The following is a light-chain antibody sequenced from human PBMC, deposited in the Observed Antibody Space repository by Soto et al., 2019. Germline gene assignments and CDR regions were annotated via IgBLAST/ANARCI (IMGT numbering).Light chain of an antibody. V-gene: IGKV1-9*01. CDR1: QGISSY. CDR2: AAS. J-gene: IGKJ5*01. Sequence: DIQLTQSPSFLSASVGDRVTISCRASQGISSYLAWYQQKPGKAPKLLIYAASTLQSGVPSRFSGSGSGTEFTLTITSLQPEDFATYYCQQINSYRFTFGQGTRLEIK. CDR3: QQINSYRFT.